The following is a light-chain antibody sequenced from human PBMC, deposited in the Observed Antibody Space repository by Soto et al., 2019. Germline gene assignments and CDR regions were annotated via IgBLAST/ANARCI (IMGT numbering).Light chain of an antibody. CDR2: GAS. J-gene: IGKJ5*01. V-gene: IGKV3-15*01. CDR1: QSFSSSH. CDR3: QQRSNWPRA. Sequence: EIVLTQSPGTLSLSPGERATLSCRASQSFSSSHLAWYKHKPGQATRLLLYGASTRATGIPARFSGSGSGTEFTLTISSLQSEDFAVYYCQQRSNWPRAFGQGTRLEIK.